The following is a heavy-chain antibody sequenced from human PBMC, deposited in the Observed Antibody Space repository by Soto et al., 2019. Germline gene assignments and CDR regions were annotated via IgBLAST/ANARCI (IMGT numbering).Heavy chain of an antibody. CDR3: AKVSRKDSAIDFDY. V-gene: IGHV1-8*01. D-gene: IGHD2-15*01. Sequence: QVQLVQSGAELKKPGASVKVSCKASGYTFSNYDMNWVRQATGQRPEWIGWVNPNNGDTGYAQKFQGRVTLTTDISTTTAYMELTSLRSEDTAIYYCAKVSRKDSAIDFDYWGQGTLITVSS. CDR1: GYTFSNYD. J-gene: IGHJ4*02. CDR2: VNPNNGDT.